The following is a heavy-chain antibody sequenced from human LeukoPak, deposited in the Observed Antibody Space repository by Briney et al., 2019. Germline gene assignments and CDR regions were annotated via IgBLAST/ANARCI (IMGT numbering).Heavy chain of an antibody. CDR2: ISYDRSNK. J-gene: IGHJ4*02. D-gene: IGHD3-16*02. CDR1: GFTFSKYG. CDR3: VKLPTGVGELSFSF. Sequence: GRSLRLSCAASGFTFSKYGMHWVRQAPGKGLEWVAVISYDRSNKYYADSVKGRFTISRGNSKNTLYLQMNSLRAEDTAVYYCVKLPTGVGELSFSFWGQGTLVTVSS. V-gene: IGHV3-30*18.